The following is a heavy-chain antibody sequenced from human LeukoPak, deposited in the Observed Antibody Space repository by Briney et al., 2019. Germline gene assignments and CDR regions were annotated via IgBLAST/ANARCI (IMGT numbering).Heavy chain of an antibody. D-gene: IGHD2-2*01. Sequence: ASVKVSCKASGYTFTSYAMHWVRQAPGQRLEWMGWINAGNGNTKYSQKFQGRVTITRDTSASTAYMELSSLRSEDTAVYYCARSYCSSTSCYVYFDCWGQGTLVTVSS. J-gene: IGHJ4*02. CDR3: ARSYCSSTSCYVYFDC. CDR2: INAGNGNT. V-gene: IGHV1-3*01. CDR1: GYTFTSYA.